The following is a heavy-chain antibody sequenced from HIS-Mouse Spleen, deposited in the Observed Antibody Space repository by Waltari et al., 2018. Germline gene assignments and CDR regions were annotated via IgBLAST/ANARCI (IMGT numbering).Heavy chain of an antibody. CDR3: ARERRGPGWFDP. CDR2: IKQDGSEK. D-gene: IGHD5-12*01. CDR1: GFTLSSEW. J-gene: IGHJ5*02. Sequence: EVQLVESGGGLVQPGGSLGRAWAAAGFTLSSEWMSGVRQAPGKGLELVSNIKQDGSEKYYVDSVKGRFTISRDNAKNSLYLQMNSLRAEDTAVYYCARERRGPGWFDPWGQGTLVTVSS. V-gene: IGHV3-7*01.